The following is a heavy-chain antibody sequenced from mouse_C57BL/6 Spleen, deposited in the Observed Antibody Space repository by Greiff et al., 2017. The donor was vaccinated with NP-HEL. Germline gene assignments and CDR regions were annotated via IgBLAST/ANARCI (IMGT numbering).Heavy chain of an antibody. V-gene: IGHV1-80*01. Sequence: QVQLKQSGAELVKPGASVKISCKASGYAFSSYWMNWVKQRPGKGLEWIGQIYPGDGDTNYNGKFKGKATLTADKSSSTAYMQLSSLTSEDSAVYFCARGDYSKGYFDVWGTGTTVTVSS. J-gene: IGHJ1*03. D-gene: IGHD2-5*01. CDR1: GYAFSSYW. CDR2: IYPGDGDT. CDR3: ARGDYSKGYFDV.